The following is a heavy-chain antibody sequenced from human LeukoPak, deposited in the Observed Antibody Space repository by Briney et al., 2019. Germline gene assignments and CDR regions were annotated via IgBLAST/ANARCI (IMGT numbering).Heavy chain of an antibody. D-gene: IGHD2/OR15-2a*01. CDR1: GFSFTASY. J-gene: IGHJ4*02. CDR3: STEPRLISY. V-gene: IGHV3-7*01. CDR2: IRPDGSST. Sequence: PGGSLRLSCADSGFSFTASYMAGVRQAPGKGLECVAYIRPDGSSTYYVDSVKGRFTISRDNAKNSVYLQMNSLRVEDTALYYCSTEPRLISYWGRETLVTVSP.